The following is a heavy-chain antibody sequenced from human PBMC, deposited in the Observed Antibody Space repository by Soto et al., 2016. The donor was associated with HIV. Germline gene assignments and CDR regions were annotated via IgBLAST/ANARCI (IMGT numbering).Heavy chain of an antibody. CDR3: ARGSVFTIYGAVTTAQ. J-gene: IGHJ4*02. D-gene: IGHD3-3*01. V-gene: IGHV3-23*01. CDR1: GSTFDSYA. CDR2: ISGSGRST. Sequence: EVQLLESGGGLVQPGKSLRLSCAASGSTFDSYAMSWVRQASGKGLEWVSAISGSGRSTEYAESVKGRFIISRDNSKNTVDLQMNSLRAEDTAVYYCARGSVFTIYGAVTTAQWGQGTLVTVSS.